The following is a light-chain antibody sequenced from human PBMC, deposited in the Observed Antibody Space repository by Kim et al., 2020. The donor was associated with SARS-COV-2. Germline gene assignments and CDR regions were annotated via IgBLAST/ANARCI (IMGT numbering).Light chain of an antibody. CDR3: QQGYSSPRT. V-gene: IGKV1-39*01. CDR1: QSISSY. J-gene: IGKJ4*01. CDR2: AAS. Sequence: DIQMTQSPSSLSASVGDRVTITCRASQSISSYLNWYQQKPGKAPKLLIYAASSLQFGVPSRFSGSGSGTDFTLTISRLQAEDVATYYCQQGYSSPRTFGGGTKVDIK.